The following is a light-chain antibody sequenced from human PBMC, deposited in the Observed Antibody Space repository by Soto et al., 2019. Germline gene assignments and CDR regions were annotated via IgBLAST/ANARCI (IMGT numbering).Light chain of an antibody. CDR1: QSVSSN. Sequence: IVISHSNTTLSVSPGESATLSCRASQSVSSNLAWYQQKPGQAPRLLIYGASTRATGIPARFSGSGSGTEFTLTISSLQSEDFAVYYCQQYNNWPPITFGQGTRLEIK. V-gene: IGKV3-15*01. CDR3: QQYNNWPPIT. CDR2: GAS. J-gene: IGKJ5*01.